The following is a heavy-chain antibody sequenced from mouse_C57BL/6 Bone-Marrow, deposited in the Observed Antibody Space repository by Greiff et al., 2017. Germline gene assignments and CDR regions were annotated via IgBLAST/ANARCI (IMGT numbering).Heavy chain of an antibody. D-gene: IGHD1-1*01. J-gene: IGHJ2*01. CDR3: VCKGTVRGY. CDR1: GYSITSGYY. CDR2: ISYDGSN. Sequence: EESGPGLVKPSQSLSLTCSVTGYSITSGYYWNWIRQFPGNKLEWMGYISYDGSNNYNPSLKNRISITRDTSKNQFFLKLNSVTTEDTATYYCVCKGTVRGYWGQGTTLTVSS. V-gene: IGHV3-6*01.